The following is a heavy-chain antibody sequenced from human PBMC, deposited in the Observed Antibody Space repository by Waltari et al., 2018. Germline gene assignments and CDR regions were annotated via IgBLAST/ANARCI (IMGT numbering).Heavy chain of an antibody. CDR1: GFTFSSYE. CDR3: ARGWTHNAFHM. J-gene: IGHJ3*02. CDR2: ISSGGTSI. Sequence: EVQVVESGGGLVQPGGSLRLSCAASGFTFSSYEMNWVRQAPGKALEWVSYISSGGTSIYYADSVKGRFTISRDNAKDSLYLQMNNLRAEDMAVYYCARGWTHNAFHMWGQGTMVTVSS. V-gene: IGHV3-48*03.